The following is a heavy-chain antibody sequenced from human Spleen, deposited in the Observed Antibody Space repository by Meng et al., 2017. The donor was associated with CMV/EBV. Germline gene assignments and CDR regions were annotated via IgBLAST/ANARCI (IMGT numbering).Heavy chain of an antibody. D-gene: IGHD2-15*01. CDR2: INPSSGFT. J-gene: IGHJ4*02. Sequence: LTAYYIHWVRQAPGQGLEWMGWINPSSGFTNYAQKFQSRVTITKDTSLTTTYMDVSRLTSDDTAMYYCARGSEDFVVEPPTVWSDFWGQGTMVTVSS. CDR1: LTAYY. V-gene: IGHV1-2*02. CDR3: ARGSEDFVVEPPTVWSDF.